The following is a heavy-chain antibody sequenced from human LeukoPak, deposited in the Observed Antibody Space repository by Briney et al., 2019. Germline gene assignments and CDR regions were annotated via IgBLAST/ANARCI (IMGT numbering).Heavy chain of an antibody. J-gene: IGHJ4*02. CDR2: IKQDGSDK. Sequence: GGSLRLSCAASGFTFSGYWMSWVRQAPGKGLEWVANIKQDGSDKYYVDSVKGRFTISKDNAKNTLYLQMNSLRAEDTAVYYCARAPYSEQQLDYWGQGTLVTVSS. CDR1: GFTFSGYW. CDR3: ARAPYSEQQLDY. D-gene: IGHD6-13*01. V-gene: IGHV3-7*04.